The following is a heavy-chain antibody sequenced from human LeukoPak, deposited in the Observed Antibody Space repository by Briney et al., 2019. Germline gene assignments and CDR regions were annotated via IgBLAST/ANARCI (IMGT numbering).Heavy chain of an antibody. D-gene: IGHD3-10*01. Sequence: GGSLRLSCAASGFTFSGFGMYWVRQAPGKGLEWVANIKQDGSERYYVDSVKGRFTISRDNAKNSLYLQMNSLRAEDTAVYYCARILWFATDYWGQGTLVTVSS. CDR2: IKQDGSER. CDR1: GFTFSGFG. CDR3: ARILWFATDY. J-gene: IGHJ4*02. V-gene: IGHV3-7*01.